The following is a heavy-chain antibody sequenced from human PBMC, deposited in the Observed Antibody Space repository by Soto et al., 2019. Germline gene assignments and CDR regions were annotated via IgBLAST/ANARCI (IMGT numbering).Heavy chain of an antibody. Sequence: QVQLVQSGAEVKKPGSSVKVSCKASGGTFSSYAISWVRQAPGQGLEWMGGIIPSSGTANYAQKFQGRVTITADESTSKAYMERSSLRSEDTAVYYCARSQGSSTSLEIYYYYYYGMDVWGQGTTVTVSS. V-gene: IGHV1-69*01. CDR2: IIPSSGTA. J-gene: IGHJ6*02. CDR3: ARSQGSSTSLEIYYYYYYGMDV. CDR1: GGTFSSYA. D-gene: IGHD2-2*01.